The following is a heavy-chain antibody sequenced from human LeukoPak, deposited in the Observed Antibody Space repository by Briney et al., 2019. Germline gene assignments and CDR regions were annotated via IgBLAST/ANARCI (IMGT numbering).Heavy chain of an antibody. V-gene: IGHV5-51*01. CDR3: ARLKDLYGMDV. CDR1: GFDFTAYG. Sequence: RESLKISCKCSGFDFTAYGIAWVRQMPGKGLEWMGNIYPGGSDTRYSPSFQGQVTISADKSISTAYLQWSSLKASDTAMYYCARLKDLYGMDVWGQGTTVTVSS. CDR2: IYPGGSDT. J-gene: IGHJ6*02.